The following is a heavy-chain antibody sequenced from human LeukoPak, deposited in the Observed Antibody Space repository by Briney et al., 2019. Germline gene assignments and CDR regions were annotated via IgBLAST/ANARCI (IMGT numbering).Heavy chain of an antibody. CDR1: GGTFSSYA. Sequence: SVKVSCKASGGTFSSYAISWVRQAPGQGLEWMGGIIPIFGTANYAQKFQGRVTITADESTSTAYMELSSLRSEDTAVYYCAREIGFWGGYYHVSPRYGMDVWGQGTTVTVSS. V-gene: IGHV1-69*13. CDR2: IIPIFGTA. D-gene: IGHD3-3*01. CDR3: AREIGFWGGYYHVSPRYGMDV. J-gene: IGHJ6*02.